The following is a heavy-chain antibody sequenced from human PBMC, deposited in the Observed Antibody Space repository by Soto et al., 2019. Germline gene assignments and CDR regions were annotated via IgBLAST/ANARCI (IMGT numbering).Heavy chain of an antibody. CDR3: ARGRWCSDGSCYSPATWP. J-gene: IGHJ5*02. Sequence: QVQLVQSGAEVKKPGASVKVSCKASGYTFTSYDINWVRQATGQGLEWMGWMKPNSGNTGYAQKFQGRVTMTRNTSIRTAYMELSSLRSEYTAVYYCARGRWCSDGSCYSPATWPWGQGTLVTVSS. CDR1: GYTFTSYD. D-gene: IGHD2-15*01. V-gene: IGHV1-8*02. CDR2: MKPNSGNT.